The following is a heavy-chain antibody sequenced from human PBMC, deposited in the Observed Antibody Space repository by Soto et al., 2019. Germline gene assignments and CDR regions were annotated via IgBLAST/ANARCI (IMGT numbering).Heavy chain of an antibody. V-gene: IGHV3-7*01. Sequence: GGSLRLSCAASGFTFSSYWMSWVRQAPGKGLEWVANIKQDGSEKYYVDSVKGRFTISRDNAKNSLYLQMNSLRAEDTAVYYCARDNSLESLRYFDWLLGNFDYWGQGTLVTVSS. CDR1: GFTFSSYW. D-gene: IGHD3-9*01. CDR2: IKQDGSEK. CDR3: ARDNSLESLRYFDWLLGNFDY. J-gene: IGHJ4*02.